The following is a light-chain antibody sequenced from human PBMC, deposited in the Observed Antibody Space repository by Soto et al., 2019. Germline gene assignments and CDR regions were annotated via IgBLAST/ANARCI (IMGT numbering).Light chain of an antibody. CDR2: LGS. J-gene: IGKJ2*01. CDR1: QSLLHSNGYNY. Sequence: DLVMTQSPLSLPVTPGEPASISCRSSQSLLHSNGYNYLDWYLQKPGLSPQLLIYLGSNRASGVPDRFSGSGSGTDFTLKISRVEAEDVGVYYCMQALQTPMYTFGQGTKLEIK. V-gene: IGKV2-28*01. CDR3: MQALQTPMYT.